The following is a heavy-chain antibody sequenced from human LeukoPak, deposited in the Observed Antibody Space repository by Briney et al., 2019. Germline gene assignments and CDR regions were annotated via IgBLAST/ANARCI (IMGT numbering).Heavy chain of an antibody. CDR1: SGSFSSSSYF. Sequence: SETLSLTCTVSSGSFSSSSYFCGWIRQSPGMGLEWIATINYSGTTYYNPSLKSRVTTSVDTSRNQFSLKLTSVTAAATAVYYCARRRGGVQLWGDWGQGALVTVSS. CDR3: ARRRGGVQLWGD. J-gene: IGHJ4*01. CDR2: INYSGTT. D-gene: IGHD3-10*01. V-gene: IGHV4-39*01.